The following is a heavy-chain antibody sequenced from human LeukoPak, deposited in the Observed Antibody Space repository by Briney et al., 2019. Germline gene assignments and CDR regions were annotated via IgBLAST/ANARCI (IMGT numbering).Heavy chain of an antibody. CDR2: VWPDGGEQ. CDR1: AFSFSSYS. V-gene: IGHV3-7*01. D-gene: IGHD4-17*01. CDR3: ARLFGGVTTFDY. Sequence: GGSLRLSCASSAFSFSSYSMSWVRQGPGKGLEWVATVWPDGGEQRYVDSVRGRFTISRDNAKSLLYLQMHSLSVEDTAVYFCARLFGGVTTFDYWGQGALVTVSS. J-gene: IGHJ4*02.